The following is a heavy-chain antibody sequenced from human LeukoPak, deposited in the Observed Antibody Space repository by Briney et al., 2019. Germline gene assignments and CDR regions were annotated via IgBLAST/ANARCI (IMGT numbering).Heavy chain of an antibody. Sequence: PGGSLRLSCAASGFTISRYWMSWVRRAPGKGLEWVANIKEDGSEKNYVDSVKGRFTISRDNAKSSLYLQMNSLRVEDTALYYCAVIVAAGTGGFDSWGQGTLVTVSS. CDR1: GFTISRYW. J-gene: IGHJ4*02. V-gene: IGHV3-7*01. D-gene: IGHD6-13*01. CDR3: AVIVAAGTGGFDS. CDR2: IKEDGSEK.